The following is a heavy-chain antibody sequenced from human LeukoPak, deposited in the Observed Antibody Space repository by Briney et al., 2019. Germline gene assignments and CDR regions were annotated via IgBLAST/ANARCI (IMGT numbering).Heavy chain of an antibody. V-gene: IGHV3-23*01. Sequence: PGGSLRLSCAASGFTFNSYAMTWVRQAPGKGLEWVSVIRASGDTTYYADSVKGRFTISRDNSKNMLYLQMNSLRAEDTAVYYCAKDLGFYVLYTFGYWGQGTLVTVSS. CDR3: AKDLGFYVLYTFGY. CDR1: GFTFNSYA. J-gene: IGHJ4*02. D-gene: IGHD2/OR15-2a*01. CDR2: IRASGDTT.